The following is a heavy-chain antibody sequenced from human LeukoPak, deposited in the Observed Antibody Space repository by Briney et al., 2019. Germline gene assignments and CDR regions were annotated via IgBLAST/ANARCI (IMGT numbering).Heavy chain of an antibody. CDR3: ARDQATIILGYFDY. CDR2: IYYSGRT. CDR1: GGSISSYY. V-gene: IGHV4-39*07. D-gene: IGHD1-26*01. Sequence: SQTLSLTCTVSGGSISSYYWSWIRQPPGKGLEWIGTIYYSGRTYYNPSLKSCVTISVDTSKNQFSLKLSSVTAADTAVYYCARDQATIILGYFDYWGQGTLVTVSS. J-gene: IGHJ4*02.